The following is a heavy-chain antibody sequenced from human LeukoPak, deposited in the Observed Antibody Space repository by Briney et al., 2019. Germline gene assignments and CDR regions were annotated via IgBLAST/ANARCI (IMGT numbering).Heavy chain of an antibody. CDR3: ARGNGRDGYNTIDY. CDR1: GGTFSSYA. J-gene: IGHJ4*02. D-gene: IGHD5-24*01. V-gene: IGHV1-69*04. CDR2: IIPILGIA. Sequence: ASVKVSCKASGGTFSSYAISWVRQAPGQGLEWMGRIIPILGIANYAQKFQGRVTITADESTSTAYMELSSLRSEDTAVYYCARGNGRDGYNTIDYWGQGTLVTVSS.